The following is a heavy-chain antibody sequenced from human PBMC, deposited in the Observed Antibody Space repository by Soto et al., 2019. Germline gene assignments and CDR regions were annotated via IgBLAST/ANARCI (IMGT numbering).Heavy chain of an antibody. CDR3: AHRPNWGSNYGRVAFDI. V-gene: IGHV2-5*01. Sequence: QITLKESGPTLVKPTQTLTLTCTFSGFSLSTSGVDGVGVGWIRQPPGKALEWLALIYWNDDKRYSPSLKSRLTITKDTSKNQEVLTMTNMDPVDTATYYCAHRPNWGSNYGRVAFDIWGQGTMVTVSS. J-gene: IGHJ3*02. CDR2: IYWNDDK. CDR1: GFSLSTSGVDGVG. D-gene: IGHD5-18*01.